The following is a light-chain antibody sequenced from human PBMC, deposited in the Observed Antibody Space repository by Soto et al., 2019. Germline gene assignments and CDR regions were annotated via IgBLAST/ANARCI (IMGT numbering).Light chain of an antibody. V-gene: IGKV3-20*01. Sequence: EIVLTQSPGTLSLSPGARAPLSCRASQSVSTSQLAWYQQEPGQAPRLLIFGASSRATGIPDRFRGSGSGTDFTLTISRLEPEDFAVYYCQQYGSSPRTFGQGTKVDIK. CDR2: GAS. CDR3: QQYGSSPRT. J-gene: IGKJ1*01. CDR1: QSVSTSQ.